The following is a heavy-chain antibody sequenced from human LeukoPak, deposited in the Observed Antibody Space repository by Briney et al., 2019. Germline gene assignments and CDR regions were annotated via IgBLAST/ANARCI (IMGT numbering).Heavy chain of an antibody. CDR1: GFTFSGFG. CDR2: IRYDGSNK. Sequence: GGSLRLSCAASGFTFSGFGMYWARQAPGKGLEWVAFIRYDGSNKYYTESVKGRFTISRDNSKNTLYLQMNSLRAEDTAVYYCARDLQNWFDPWGQGTLVTVSS. D-gene: IGHD4-11*01. CDR3: ARDLQNWFDP. J-gene: IGHJ5*02. V-gene: IGHV3-30*02.